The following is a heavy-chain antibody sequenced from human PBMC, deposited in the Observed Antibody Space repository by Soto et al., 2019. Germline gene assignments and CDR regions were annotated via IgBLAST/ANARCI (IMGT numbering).Heavy chain of an antibody. CDR3: ARWWSGSRQGFDP. J-gene: IGHJ5*02. D-gene: IGHD3-3*01. V-gene: IGHV4-59*06. CDR2: IYYSGST. Sequence: PSETLSLTCTVSGGSINNYYWSWIRQPPGKGLEWIGYIYYSGSTYYNPSLKSRVTISVDTSKNQFSLKLSSVTAADTAVYYCARWWSGSRQGFDPWGQGTLVTVSS. CDR1: GGSINNYY.